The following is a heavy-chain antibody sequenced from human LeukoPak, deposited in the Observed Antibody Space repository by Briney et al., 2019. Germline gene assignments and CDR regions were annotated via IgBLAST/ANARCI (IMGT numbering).Heavy chain of an antibody. V-gene: IGHV3-23*01. Sequence: PGGSLRLSCAASGFTFNSYAMSWVRQAPGKGLEWVSTINVSGDNTYYADSVKGRFTISRDNSMSTLYLQVSSLTAEDTAVYYCARESRESKLANYFYDSSGFSNIDYWGQGTLVTVSS. CDR2: INVSGDNT. D-gene: IGHD3-22*01. CDR3: ARESRESKLANYFYDSSGFSNIDY. CDR1: GFTFNSYA. J-gene: IGHJ4*02.